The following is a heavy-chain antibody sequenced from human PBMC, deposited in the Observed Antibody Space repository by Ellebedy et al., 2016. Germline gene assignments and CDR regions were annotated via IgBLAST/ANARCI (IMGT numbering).Heavy chain of an antibody. CDR3: AREGGSYKTVDY. J-gene: IGHJ4*02. CDR2: ISSSSSYI. V-gene: IGHV3-21*01. Sequence: GGSLRLSCAASGFTFSSYSMNWVRQAPGKGLEWVSSISSSSSYIYYADSVKGRFTISRDNAKNSLYLQMNSLRAEDTAVYYCAREGGSYKTVDYWGQGTLVTVSS. D-gene: IGHD1-26*01. CDR1: GFTFSSYS.